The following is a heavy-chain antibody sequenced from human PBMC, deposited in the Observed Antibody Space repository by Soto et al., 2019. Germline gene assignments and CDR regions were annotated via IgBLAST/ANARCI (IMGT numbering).Heavy chain of an antibody. CDR3: ASQAYGSGFYDGRDF. CDR1: GASITSYY. J-gene: IGHJ6*04. Sequence: PSETLSLTCTVSGASITSYYWSWIRQPPGKGLEWLGYIYYTGSTTYSPSLKSRVTISLDTSKNQFSLKLSSVTAADTALYYCASQAYGSGFYDGRDFWGKGSRVT. D-gene: IGHD3-10*01. V-gene: IGHV4-59*08. CDR2: IYYTGST.